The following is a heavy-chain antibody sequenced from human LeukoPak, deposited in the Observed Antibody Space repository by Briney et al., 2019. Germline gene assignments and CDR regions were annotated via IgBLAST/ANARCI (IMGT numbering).Heavy chain of an antibody. V-gene: IGHV3-23*01. CDR1: GFTFSSYA. D-gene: IGHD6-6*01. Sequence: GGSLRRSCAASGFTFSSYAMNWVRQAPGKGLEWVSAISGSGGSTYYADSVKGRFTISRDNSKNTLYLQMNSLRAEDTAVYYCAKVETSSVFSSSSFDYWGQGTLVTVSS. J-gene: IGHJ4*02. CDR3: AKVETSSVFSSSSFDY. CDR2: ISGSGGST.